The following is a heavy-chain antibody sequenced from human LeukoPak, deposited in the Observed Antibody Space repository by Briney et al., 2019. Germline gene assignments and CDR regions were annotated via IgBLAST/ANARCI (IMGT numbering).Heavy chain of an antibody. D-gene: IGHD3-10*01. CDR3: ARVRSGSYYYGHAFDI. V-gene: IGHV4-59*01. CDR1: GDSISSYY. J-gene: IGHJ3*02. CDR2: IYYSGST. Sequence: PSETLSLTCTVSGDSISSYYWSWIRQPPGKGLEWIGYIYYSGSTNYNPSLKSRVTISVDTSKNQFSLKLSSVTAADTAVYYCARVRSGSYYYGHAFDIWGQGTMVTVSS.